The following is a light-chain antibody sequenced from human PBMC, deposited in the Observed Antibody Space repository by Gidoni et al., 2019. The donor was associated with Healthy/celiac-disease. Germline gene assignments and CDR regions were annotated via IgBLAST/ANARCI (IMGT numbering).Light chain of an antibody. CDR2: LGS. CDR3: MQALQTPRA. CDR1: QSLLHSNGYNY. J-gene: IGKJ4*01. Sequence: DNVMTQSPLYLPVTPGEPASISCRSSQSLLHSNGYNYLDWYLQKPGQSPQLLIYLGSNRASGVPDRFSGSGSGTDFTLKISRVEAEDVGVYYCMQALQTPRAFGGGTKVEIK. V-gene: IGKV2-28*01.